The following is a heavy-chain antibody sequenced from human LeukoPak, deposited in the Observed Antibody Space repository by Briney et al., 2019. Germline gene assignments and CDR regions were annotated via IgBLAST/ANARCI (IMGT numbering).Heavy chain of an antibody. CDR1: GGSISSYY. V-gene: IGHV4-59*01. D-gene: IGHD6-13*01. Sequence: SETLSLTCTVSGGSISSYYWSWIRQPPGKGLEWIGYIYYSGSTNYNPSLKSRVTISVDTSKNQFSLKLSSVTAADTAVYYCARGGSKQLVPVFIWGQGTMVTVSS. CDR2: IYYSGST. J-gene: IGHJ3*02. CDR3: ARGGSKQLVPVFI.